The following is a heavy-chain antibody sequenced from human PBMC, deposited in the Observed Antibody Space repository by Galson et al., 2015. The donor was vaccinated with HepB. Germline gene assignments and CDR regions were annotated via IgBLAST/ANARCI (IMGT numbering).Heavy chain of an antibody. CDR1: GFTFSSYS. CDR2: ISSSSSYI. Sequence: SLRLSCAASGFTFSSYSMNWVRQAPGKGLEWVSSISSSSSYIYYADSVKGRFTISRDNAKNSLYLQMNSLRAEDTAVYYCARDIASELPRPDAFDIWGQGTMVTVSS. CDR3: ARDIASELPRPDAFDI. D-gene: IGHD3-10*01. J-gene: IGHJ3*02. V-gene: IGHV3-21*01.